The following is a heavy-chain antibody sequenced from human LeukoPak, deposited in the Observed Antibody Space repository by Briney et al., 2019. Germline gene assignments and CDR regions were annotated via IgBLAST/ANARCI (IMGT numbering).Heavy chain of an antibody. CDR3: AKDIASGSGPYYGMTS. D-gene: IGHD6-19*01. J-gene: IGHJ6*02. V-gene: IGHV3-9*01. CDR1: GFTFDDYA. CDR2: ISWNSGSI. Sequence: GGSLRLSCAASGFTFDDYAMPWARQAPGKGLEWVSGISWNSGSIGYADSVKGRFTISRDNAKNPLYLQMNSLRAEDTALYYCAKDIASGSGPYYGMTSGAKGPRSPSP.